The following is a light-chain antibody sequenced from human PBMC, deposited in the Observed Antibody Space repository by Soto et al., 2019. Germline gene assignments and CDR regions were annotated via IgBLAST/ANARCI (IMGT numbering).Light chain of an antibody. J-gene: IGKJ4*01. CDR1: QSISNH. V-gene: IGKV1-39*01. CDR2: AAS. CDR3: QQLNGYFPLT. Sequence: DIQMTQSPSTLSGSVGDRVSITCRASQSISNHLNWYQQKPGKAPKLLIYAASTLQSGVPSRFSGSGSGTDFTLTISGLQPEDFATYYCQQLNGYFPLTFGGGTKVDIK.